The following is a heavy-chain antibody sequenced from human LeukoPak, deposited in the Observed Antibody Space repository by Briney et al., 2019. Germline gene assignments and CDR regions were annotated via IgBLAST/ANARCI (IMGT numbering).Heavy chain of an antibody. CDR3: ARARSIVGVSPFQH. J-gene: IGHJ1*01. CDR2: ISSSSSTI. D-gene: IGHD1-26*01. V-gene: IGHV3-48*01. Sequence: GGSLRLYCAASGFAFSSYSMNWVRQAPGKGLERVSYISSSSSTIYYADSVKGRCTISRDNSKNTLYLQMNSLRPEDTAVYYCARARSIVGVSPFQHWGQGTLVTVSS. CDR1: GFAFSSYS.